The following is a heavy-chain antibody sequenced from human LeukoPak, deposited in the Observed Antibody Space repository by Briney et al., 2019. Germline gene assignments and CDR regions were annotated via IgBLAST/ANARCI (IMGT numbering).Heavy chain of an antibody. V-gene: IGHV3-7*03. CDR1: GFTFSSYW. Sequence: SGGSLRLSCAASGFTFSSYWMSWVRQAPGKGLEWVANIKQGGSEKYYVDSVKGRFTISRDNAKNSLYLQMNSLRAEDTAVYYCARRGYCSSTSCYGSWFDPWGQGTLVTVSS. CDR2: IKQGGSEK. J-gene: IGHJ5*02. D-gene: IGHD2-2*01. CDR3: ARRGYCSSTSCYGSWFDP.